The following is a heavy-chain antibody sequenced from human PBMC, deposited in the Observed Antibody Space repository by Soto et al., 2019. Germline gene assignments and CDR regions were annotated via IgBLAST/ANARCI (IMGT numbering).Heavy chain of an antibody. D-gene: IGHD5-18*01. V-gene: IGHV4-39*01. CDR2: IYYTGYT. Sequence: ASETLSLTCTVSGDPISSSSYYWGWIRQAPGKGLEWLATIYYTGYTYHNPSLKSHVTISVDTSKNQFSLKLTSVTAADTALYYCARSAIATHWFFDLWGRGTLVTVSS. CDR3: ARSAIATHWFFDL. CDR1: GDPISSSSYY. J-gene: IGHJ2*01.